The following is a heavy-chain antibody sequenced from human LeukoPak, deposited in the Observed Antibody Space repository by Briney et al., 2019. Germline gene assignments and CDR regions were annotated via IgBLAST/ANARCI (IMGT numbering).Heavy chain of an antibody. CDR3: AREERIFGYSAH. V-gene: IGHV4-39*07. Sequence: SETLSLTCTVSGSSISSSSYYWGWIRQPPGKGLEWIGSIYYSGSTYYNPSLKSRVTISVDTSKNQFSLKLSSVTAADTAVYYCAREERIFGYSAHWGQGTLVTVSS. D-gene: IGHD5-18*01. CDR1: GSSISSSSYY. J-gene: IGHJ4*02. CDR2: IYYSGST.